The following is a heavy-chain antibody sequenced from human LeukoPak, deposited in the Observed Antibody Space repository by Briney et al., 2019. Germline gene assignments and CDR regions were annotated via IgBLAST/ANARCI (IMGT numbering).Heavy chain of an antibody. V-gene: IGHV1-46*01. CDR3: ARDLLAEGFYDSSGPERIVGAFDI. J-gene: IGHJ3*02. CDR2: INPSGGST. CDR1: GYIFTYYY. D-gene: IGHD3-22*01. Sequence: ASVTVSCTASGYIFTYYYMHWVRQAPGQGLEWMGIINPSGGSTSSAQKFQGRITMTRDTSTSTIYMELSSLRSEDTAVYYCARDLLAEGFYDSSGPERIVGAFDIWGQGTMVTVSS.